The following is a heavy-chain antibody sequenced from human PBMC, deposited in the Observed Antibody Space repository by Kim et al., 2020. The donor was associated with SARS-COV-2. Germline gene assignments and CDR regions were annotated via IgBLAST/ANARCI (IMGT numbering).Heavy chain of an antibody. D-gene: IGHD3-10*01. CDR1: GFTFSSYA. CDR2: ISYDGSNK. J-gene: IGHJ4*02. V-gene: IGHV3-30-3*01. CDR3: ARDRLNMEYYFDY. Sequence: GGSLRLSCAASGFTFSSYAMHWVRQAPGKGLEWVAVISYDGSNKYYADSVKGRFTISRDNSKNTLYLQMNSLRAEDTAVYYCARDRLNMEYYFDYWGQGTLVTVSS.